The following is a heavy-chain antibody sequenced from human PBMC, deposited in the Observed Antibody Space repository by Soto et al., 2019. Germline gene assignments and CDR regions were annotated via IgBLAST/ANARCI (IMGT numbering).Heavy chain of an antibody. Sequence: SVKVSCKASGGTFSSYAISWVRQAPGQGLEWMGGIIPIFGTANYAQKFQGRVTITADESTSTAYMELSSLRSEDTAVYYCARVLSVVAATKAWFDPWGQGTLVTVSS. CDR2: IIPIFGTA. CDR3: ARVLSVVAATKAWFDP. CDR1: GGTFSSYA. J-gene: IGHJ5*02. V-gene: IGHV1-69*13. D-gene: IGHD2-15*01.